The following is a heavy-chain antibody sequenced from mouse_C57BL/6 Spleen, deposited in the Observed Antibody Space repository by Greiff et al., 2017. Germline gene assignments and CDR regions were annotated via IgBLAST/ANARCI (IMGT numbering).Heavy chain of an antibody. CDR1: GYTFTSYG. D-gene: IGHD2-5*01. CDR2: IYLGNGYT. V-gene: IGHV1-58*01. Sequence: VQLQQSGAELVRPGSSVKMSCKTSGYTFTSYGINWVKQRPGQGLEWIGYIYLGNGYTEYNEKFKGKATLTSDTSSSTAYMQLSSLTSEDSAIYCGARDSNYSYAMDYWGQGTSVTVSS. J-gene: IGHJ4*01. CDR3: ARDSNYSYAMDY.